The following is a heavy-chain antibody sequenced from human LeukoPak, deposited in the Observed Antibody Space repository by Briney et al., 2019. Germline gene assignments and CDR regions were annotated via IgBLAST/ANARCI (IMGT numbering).Heavy chain of an antibody. CDR2: ISSSNSYI. CDR3: ARASSISVMDV. J-gene: IGHJ6*03. CDR1: GFTFSYYN. V-gene: IGHV3-21*01. Sequence: GGSLRLSCAASGFTFSYYNMNWVRQAPGKGLEWVLSISSSNSYIYYADSVKGRFTLSRDNAKNSLYLQMNSLRAEDTAVYYCARASSISVMDVWGKGTTVTVSS.